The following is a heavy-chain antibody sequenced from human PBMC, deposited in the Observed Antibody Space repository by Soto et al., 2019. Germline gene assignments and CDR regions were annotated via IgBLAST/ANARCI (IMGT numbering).Heavy chain of an antibody. CDR3: AQRGGSGYYGAFDY. Sequence: GSLRLSCAASGFTFSTYAMSWVRQAPGKGLEWVSGVSDSGGTTYYADSVKGRFTISRDNSKNTLYLQMNSLRGEDTAVYYCAQRGGSGYYGAFDYWGQGTLVTVSS. CDR2: VSDSGGTT. V-gene: IGHV3-23*01. J-gene: IGHJ4*02. D-gene: IGHD3-22*01. CDR1: GFTFSTYA.